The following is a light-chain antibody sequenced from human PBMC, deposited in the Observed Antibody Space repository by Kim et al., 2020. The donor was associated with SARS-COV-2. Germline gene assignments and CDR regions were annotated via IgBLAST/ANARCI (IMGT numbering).Light chain of an antibody. Sequence: DIQMTQSPSSLSASVGDRVIITCRASQSISNYLNWYQQKPGKAPKLLIYAASSLQSGVPSRFSGSGSGTDFTLTISSLQPEDFATYSCQQIYGLPPWTFGQGTKVDIK. CDR3: QQIYGLPPWT. J-gene: IGKJ1*01. CDR1: QSISNY. V-gene: IGKV1-39*01. CDR2: AAS.